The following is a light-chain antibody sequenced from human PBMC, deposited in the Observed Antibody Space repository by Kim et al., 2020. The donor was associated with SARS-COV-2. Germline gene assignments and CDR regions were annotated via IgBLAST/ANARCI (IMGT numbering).Light chain of an antibody. CDR1: QSVTTN. Sequence: SVSPVERVTLSCRAGQSVTTNLAWHQQTPGQAPRVLIYDASTRATGIPARFSGSGSGTEFTLTISSLQSEDFAVYYCQQSNNWPYTFGQGTKLEI. J-gene: IGKJ2*01. CDR2: DAS. CDR3: QQSNNWPYT. V-gene: IGKV3-15*01.